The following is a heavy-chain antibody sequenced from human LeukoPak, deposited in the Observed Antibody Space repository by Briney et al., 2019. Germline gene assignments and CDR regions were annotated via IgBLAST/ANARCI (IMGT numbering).Heavy chain of an antibody. D-gene: IGHD1-1*01. CDR3: TRYNVGFES. CDR1: VFTFSGSA. CDR2: IRSKTNSYAT. V-gene: IGHV3-73*01. Sequence: GGALRLSCAASVFTFSGSAMHWVRQASGKGLEWVGRIRSKTNSYATSYAASVKGRFDLSRDDSKNTAYLQMNSLKPEDTAVYYCTRYNVGFESWGQGTLVNVSS. J-gene: IGHJ4*02.